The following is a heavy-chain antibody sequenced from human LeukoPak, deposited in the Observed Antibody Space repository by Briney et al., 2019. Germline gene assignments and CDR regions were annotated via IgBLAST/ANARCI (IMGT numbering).Heavy chain of an antibody. J-gene: IGHJ4*02. CDR1: GGSISSYY. D-gene: IGHD4-23*01. CDR3: ARGFGGNSLGY. CDR2: IYNSGST. V-gene: IGHV4-4*07. Sequence: PSETLSLTCTVSGGSISSYYWTWIRQPAGKGPEWIGRIYNSGSTDYNPSLKSRVTMSVDTSKNKFSLNVTSVTAADTAVYYCARGFGGNSLGYWGQGTLVTVSS.